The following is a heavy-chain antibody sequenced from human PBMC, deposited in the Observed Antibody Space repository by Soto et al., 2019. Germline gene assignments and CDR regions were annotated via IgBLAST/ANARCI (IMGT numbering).Heavy chain of an antibody. CDR1: GYTFTSYD. CDR2: MNPNSGNT. CDR3: ARVRRMRYCSGGSCYFEFQH. J-gene: IGHJ1*01. D-gene: IGHD2-15*01. V-gene: IGHV1-8*01. Sequence: ASVKVSCKASGYTFTSYDINWVRQATGQGLEWMGWMNPNSGNTGYAQKFQGRVTMTRNTSISTAYMELSSLRSEDTAVYYCARVRRMRYCSGGSCYFEFQHWGQGTLVTVSS.